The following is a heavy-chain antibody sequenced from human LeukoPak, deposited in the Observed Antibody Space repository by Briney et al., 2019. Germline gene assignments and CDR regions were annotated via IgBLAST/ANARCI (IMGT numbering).Heavy chain of an antibody. Sequence: KASETLSLTCSVSDGSISNSSYYWGWVRQPPGKGLEWIGYIYYSGSTNYNPSLKSRVTISVNTSKDQFSLKLSSVTAADTAVYYCARVITWGPTRNWFDPWGQGTLVTVSS. V-gene: IGHV4-61*05. CDR3: ARVITWGPTRNWFDP. J-gene: IGHJ5*02. CDR1: DGSISNSSYY. CDR2: IYYSGST. D-gene: IGHD3-16*01.